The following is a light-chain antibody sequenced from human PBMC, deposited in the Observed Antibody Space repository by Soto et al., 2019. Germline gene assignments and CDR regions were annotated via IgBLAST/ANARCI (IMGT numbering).Light chain of an antibody. J-gene: IGKJ1*01. V-gene: IGKV1-27*01. Sequence: DILMTQSPSSLSASVGDRVTITCRASQGISNCLAWYQQKPAKVPKLLIYATSPLQSGVPPRFSGSGSGTDFTLTISSLQPEDFATYYCQEYERSPWTFGQGTKVEI. CDR1: QGISNC. CDR3: QEYERSPWT. CDR2: ATS.